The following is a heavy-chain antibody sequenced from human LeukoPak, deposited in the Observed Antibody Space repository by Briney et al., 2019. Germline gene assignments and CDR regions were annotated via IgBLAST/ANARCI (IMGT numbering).Heavy chain of an antibody. CDR1: GFSFSTTW. D-gene: IGHD3/OR15-3a*01. J-gene: IGHJ3*02. CDR2: IYSKKDGGTT. V-gene: IGHV3-15*01. Sequence: PGGSLRLSCTASGFSFSTTWMAWVRQAPGKGPEWVGRIYSKKDGGTTEYTTPVKGRFTISRDDSRNTLYLQMNSLKTEDTGVYYCTRNDIDNLYLWTGYSYGFDIWGHGTMVTVSS. CDR3: TRNDIDNLYLWTGYSYGFDI.